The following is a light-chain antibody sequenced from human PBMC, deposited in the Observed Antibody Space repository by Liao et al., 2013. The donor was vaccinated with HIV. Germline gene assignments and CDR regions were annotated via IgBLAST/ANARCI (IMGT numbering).Light chain of an antibody. CDR1: KLGYKY. CDR3: QVWDRGPAL. J-gene: IGLJ2*01. CDR2: QDI. V-gene: IGLV3-1*01. Sequence: YELSQPPSVSVSPGQTASIACSGDKLGYKYTSWYQQKPGQSPVLVIYQDIKRPSGIPERFSGSNFGNAATLTISGTQPMDEGDYYCQVWDRGPALFGGGTKLTVL.